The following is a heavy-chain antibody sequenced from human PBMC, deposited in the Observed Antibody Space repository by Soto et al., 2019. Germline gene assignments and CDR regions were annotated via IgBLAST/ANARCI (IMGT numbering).Heavy chain of an antibody. CDR1: GYTFTSYY. J-gene: IGHJ4*02. D-gene: IGHD5-18*01. Sequence: GASVKVSCKASGYTFTSYYMHWVRQAPGQGLEWMGIINPGGGSTSYAQKFQGRVTMTRDTSTSTAYMELSSLRSEDTAVYYCARTDTAMALDWHADFDYWGQGTLVTVSS. CDR2: INPGGGST. V-gene: IGHV1-46*01. CDR3: ARTDTAMALDWHADFDY.